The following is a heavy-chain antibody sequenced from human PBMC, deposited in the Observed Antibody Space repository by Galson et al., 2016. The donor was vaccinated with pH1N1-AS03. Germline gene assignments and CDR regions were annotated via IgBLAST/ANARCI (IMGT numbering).Heavy chain of an antibody. CDR3: ARHGPPGDYGVTHWYVDL. CDR2: IFYSGTT. CDR1: GGSIRNYY. D-gene: IGHD4-17*01. Sequence: SETLSLTCSVSGGSIRNYYWSWIRQPPGKGLEWIGHIFYSGTTIYNPTLKSRLTILVDTSKNHFSLRLSSVTAADTAVYYCARHGPPGDYGVTHWYVDLWGRGTLVTVSS. J-gene: IGHJ2*01. V-gene: IGHV4-59*08.